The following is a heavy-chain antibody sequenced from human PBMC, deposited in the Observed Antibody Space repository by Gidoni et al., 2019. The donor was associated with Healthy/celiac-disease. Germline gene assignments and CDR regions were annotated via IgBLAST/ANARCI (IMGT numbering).Heavy chain of an antibody. D-gene: IGHD3-16*01. CDR3: ARDWPGGFKRMDV. CDR2: IIPIFGTA. Sequence: QVQLVQSGAEVKKHGSSVTVSCKASGGNVGSYAISWVRQSPGHGLEWMGGIIPIFGTANYSQKFQGRVTITADESTSTAYIELSSLRSEDTAVYYCARDWPGGFKRMDVWGKGTTVTVSS. CDR1: GGNVGSYA. J-gene: IGHJ6*04. V-gene: IGHV1-69*01.